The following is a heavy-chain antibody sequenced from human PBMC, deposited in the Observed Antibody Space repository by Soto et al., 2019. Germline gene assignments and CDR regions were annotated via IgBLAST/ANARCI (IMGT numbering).Heavy chain of an antibody. D-gene: IGHD2-15*01. CDR2: IKKDGSEI. CDR1: GFTFRSYC. CDR3: ARNVRGVVTAHGAFDI. Sequence: PGGSLRLSCAASGFTFRSYCMNWVRQAPGKGLEWVANIKKDGSEIYYADAVKGRFTISRDNAKNSLHLQMNSLRAEDTAVYYCARNVRGVVTAHGAFDIWGQGTMVTVSS. V-gene: IGHV3-7*01. J-gene: IGHJ3*02.